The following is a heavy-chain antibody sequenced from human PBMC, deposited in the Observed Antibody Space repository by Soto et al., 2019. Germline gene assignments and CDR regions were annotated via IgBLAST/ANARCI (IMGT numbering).Heavy chain of an antibody. CDR2: ISSSSSYT. D-gene: IGHD6-13*01. J-gene: IGHJ5*02. V-gene: IGHV3-11*06. CDR1: GFTFSDYY. Sequence: GGSMRLSSAASGFTFSDYYMSWIRQAPGKGLEWVSYISSSSSYTNYADSVKGRFTISRDNAKNSLYLQMNSLRAEDTAVYYCARDRPGIAAAGTRSNWFDPWGQGTLVTVS. CDR3: ARDRPGIAAAGTRSNWFDP.